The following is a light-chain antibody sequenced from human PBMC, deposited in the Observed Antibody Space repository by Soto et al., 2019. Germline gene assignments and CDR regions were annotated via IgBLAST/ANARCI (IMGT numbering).Light chain of an antibody. V-gene: IGKV1-6*01. CDR1: QAIRND. CDR3: LQDYYYPLT. Sequence: AVQMTQSPSSLSASVGDRVTITCRASQAIRNDLGWYQQKQGKAPKLLIYAAYTLQSGVPSRFSGSGSGTDFTLTISSLQPEDFATYYCLQDYYYPLTFGGGTKVEIK. CDR2: AAY. J-gene: IGKJ4*01.